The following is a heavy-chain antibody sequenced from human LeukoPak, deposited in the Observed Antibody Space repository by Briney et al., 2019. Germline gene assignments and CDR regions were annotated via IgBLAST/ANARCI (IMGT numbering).Heavy chain of an antibody. D-gene: IGHD5-12*01. CDR1: GGSISSSSYY. V-gene: IGHV4-30-4*08. CDR3: ARYGRSGYPHSSYDY. Sequence: SETLSLTCTVSGGSISSSSYYWGWIRQPPGKGLEWIGYIYYSGSTYYNPSLKSRVTILVDTSKNQFSLKLSSVTAADTAVYYCARYGRSGYPHSSYDYWGQGTLVTVSS. CDR2: IYYSGST. J-gene: IGHJ4*02.